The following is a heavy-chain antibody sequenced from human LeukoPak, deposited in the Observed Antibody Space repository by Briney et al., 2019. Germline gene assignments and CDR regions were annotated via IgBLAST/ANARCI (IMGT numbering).Heavy chain of an antibody. CDR1: GFAFSDCA. D-gene: IGHD2-15*01. CDR3: AKVTSGGNCYQSDY. CDR2: IGSDDNK. J-gene: IGHJ4*02. V-gene: IGHV3-23*01. Sequence: PGGSLRLSCAASGFAFSDCAMTWVRQAPGKGLEWVSSIGSDDNKHYSESAKGRFAISRDNSKNTLFLQMNSLRAEDTAVYYCAKVTSGGNCYQSDYWGQGTLVTVSS.